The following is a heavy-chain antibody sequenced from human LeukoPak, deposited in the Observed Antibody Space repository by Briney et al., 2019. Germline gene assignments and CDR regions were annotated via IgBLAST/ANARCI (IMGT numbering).Heavy chain of an antibody. D-gene: IGHD2-15*01. CDR2: INHSGST. J-gene: IGHJ4*02. V-gene: IGHV4-34*01. CDR3: ARVGGYCSGGSCYRRNFDY. Sequence: SETLSLTCAVYGGSFSGYYWSWIRQPPGKGLEWIGEINHSGSTNYNPSLKSRVTISVDTSKNQFSLKLCSVTAADTAVYYCARVGGYCSGGSCYRRNFDYWGQGTLVTVSS. CDR1: GGSFSGYY.